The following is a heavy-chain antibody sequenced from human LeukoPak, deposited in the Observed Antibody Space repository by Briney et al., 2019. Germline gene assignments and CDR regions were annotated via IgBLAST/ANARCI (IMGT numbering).Heavy chain of an antibody. V-gene: IGHV4-34*01. CDR2: IDHSGRT. CDR3: ARNFPYSKLDY. D-gene: IGHD6-13*01. CDR1: GGSFTAYY. Sequence: SETLSLTCAVSGGSFTAYYWSWIRKPPGKGLEWIGEIDHSGRTNSNPSLESRVTISVDTSKSQFSLQLTSMTAADTAVYFCARNFPYSKLDYWGQGTLVTVSS. J-gene: IGHJ4*02.